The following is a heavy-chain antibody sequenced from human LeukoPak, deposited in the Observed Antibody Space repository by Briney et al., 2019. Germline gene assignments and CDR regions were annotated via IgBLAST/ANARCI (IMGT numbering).Heavy chain of an antibody. D-gene: IGHD3-3*01. CDR2: IKQDGSEK. Sequence: PGGSLRLSCAASGFTFTNYWMSWVRQAPGKGLEWVANIKQDGSEKYYVDSVKGRFTISRDNAKNSLYLQMNSLRAEDTAVYYCARDSGEWLSHNFDYWGQGTLVTVSS. CDR1: GFTFTNYW. V-gene: IGHV3-7*03. CDR3: ARDSGEWLSHNFDY. J-gene: IGHJ4*02.